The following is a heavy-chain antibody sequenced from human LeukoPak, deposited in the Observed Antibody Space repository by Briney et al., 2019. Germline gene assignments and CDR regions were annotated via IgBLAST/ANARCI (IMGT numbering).Heavy chain of an antibody. J-gene: IGHJ4*02. D-gene: IGHD3-10*01. CDR1: GGSINSSSYY. CDR3: ARLKGAIDWFLFDY. Sequence: SEPLSLTCTVSGGSINSSSYYWGWIRQPSGKGLEWIGSIYYSGSTYYNPSLKSRVTISVDTSKNQFSLKLSSVTAADTAVYYCARLKGAIDWFLFDYWGQGTLVTVSS. CDR2: IYYSGST. V-gene: IGHV4-39*07.